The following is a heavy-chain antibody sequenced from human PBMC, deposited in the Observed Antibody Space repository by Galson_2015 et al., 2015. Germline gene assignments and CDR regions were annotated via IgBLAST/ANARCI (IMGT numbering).Heavy chain of an antibody. D-gene: IGHD2-21*02. CDR3: AKELLAYCGDDCYSSNPFDY. J-gene: IGHJ4*02. V-gene: IGHV3-43*02. CDR1: GFTFDDYA. CDR2: ISGDGGST. Sequence: SLRLSCAASGFTFDDYAMHWVRQAPGKGLEWVSLISGDGGSTYYADSVKGRFTISRDNSKNSLYLQMNSLRTEDTALYYCAKELLAYCGDDCYSSNPFDYWGQGTLVTVSS.